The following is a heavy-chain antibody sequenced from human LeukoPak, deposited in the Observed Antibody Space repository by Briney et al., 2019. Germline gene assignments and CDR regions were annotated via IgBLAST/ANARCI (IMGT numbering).Heavy chain of an antibody. V-gene: IGHV1-8*01. CDR3: ARGRGSRSFDY. Sequence: GASVKVSCKASGYTFTSYDINWVRQATGQGLEWMGWMNVNRGNTGYAQKFQGRVTMTRSTSISTAYMELSSLRSDDTAVYYCARGRGSRSFDYWGQGTLVTVSS. J-gene: IGHJ4*02. D-gene: IGHD1-14*01. CDR1: GYTFTSYD. CDR2: MNVNRGNT.